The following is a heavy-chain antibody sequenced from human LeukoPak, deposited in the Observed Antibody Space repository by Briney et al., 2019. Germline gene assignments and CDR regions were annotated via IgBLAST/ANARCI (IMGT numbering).Heavy chain of an antibody. J-gene: IGHJ4*02. V-gene: IGHV1-46*01. Sequence: GASVKVSCKASGYTFTSYYTHWVRQAPGQGLEWMGIINPSGGSTGYAQKFQGRVTMTRDTSTSTVYMELSSLRSEDTAVYYCARFCSGGSCLSYWGQGTLVTVSS. CDR3: ARFCSGGSCLSY. CDR2: INPSGGST. CDR1: GYTFTSYY. D-gene: IGHD2-15*01.